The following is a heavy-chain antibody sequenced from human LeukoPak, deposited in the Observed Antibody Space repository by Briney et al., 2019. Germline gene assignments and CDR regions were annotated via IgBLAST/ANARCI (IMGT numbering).Heavy chain of an antibody. CDR1: GFTFSSYG. J-gene: IGHJ4*02. Sequence: PGGSLRLSCAASGFTFSSYGMHWVRQAPGKGLEWVAVIWYDGSNKYYEDSVKGRFTISRDNSKNTLYLQMNSLRAEDTAVYYCAREPQLGGYYFDYWGQGTLVTVSP. CDR3: AREPQLGGYYFDY. CDR2: IWYDGSNK. V-gene: IGHV3-33*01. D-gene: IGHD2-2*01.